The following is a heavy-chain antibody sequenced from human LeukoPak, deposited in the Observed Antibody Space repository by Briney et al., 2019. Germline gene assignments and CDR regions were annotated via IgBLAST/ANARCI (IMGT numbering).Heavy chain of an antibody. V-gene: IGHV3-23*01. CDR2: ISGSGGST. Sequence: GGSLRLSCAASGFTFSSYAMSWVRQAPGKGLEWVSAISGSGGSTYYADSVKGRFTISRDNSKNTLYLQMNSLRAEDTAVYYCAKDHPYYYDSSGSSDYWGQGTLVTVSS. J-gene: IGHJ4*02. CDR3: AKDHPYYYDSSGSSDY. CDR1: GFTFSSYA. D-gene: IGHD3-22*01.